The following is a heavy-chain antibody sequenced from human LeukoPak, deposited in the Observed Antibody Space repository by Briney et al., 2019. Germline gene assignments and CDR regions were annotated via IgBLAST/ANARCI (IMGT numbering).Heavy chain of an antibody. CDR2: IYYSGST. CDR1: GGSISSGGYY. D-gene: IGHD4-17*01. CDR3: ARVPISSDYGDYELDWFDP. Sequence: SETLSPTCTVSGGSISSGGYYWSWIRQHPGKGLEWIGYIYYSGSTYYNPSLKSRVTISVDTSKNQFSLKLSSVTAADTAVYYCARVPISSDYGDYELDWFDPWGQGTLVTVSS. J-gene: IGHJ5*02. V-gene: IGHV4-31*03.